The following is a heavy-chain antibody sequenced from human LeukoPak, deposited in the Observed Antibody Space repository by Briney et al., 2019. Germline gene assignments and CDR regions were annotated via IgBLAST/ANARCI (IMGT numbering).Heavy chain of an antibody. CDR1: GFTLSTYA. D-gene: IGHD6-19*01. CDR3: AKDMGRGWCYFDY. J-gene: IGHJ4*02. CDR2: FTGGEGIT. Sequence: GGSLTLSCAASGFTLSTYAMSWVRQAPGKGLEWVATFTGGEGITHYADSVKGPFPISRDNAKNPLYLQMNSLRVEDTAVDYWAKDMGRGWCYFDYWGQGTLVTVSS. V-gene: IGHV3-23*01.